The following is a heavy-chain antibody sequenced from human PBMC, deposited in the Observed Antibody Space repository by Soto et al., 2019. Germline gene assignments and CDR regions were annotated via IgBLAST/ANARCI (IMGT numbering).Heavy chain of an antibody. J-gene: IGHJ4*02. V-gene: IGHV4-31*03. CDR3: ARDRETCSSASCPDYYFDY. Sequence: QVQLQESGPGLVKPSQTLSLTCTVSGGSISSAGSYWSWIRQNPGKGLEWIGYIYYSGDTYYNPSLKSRVSISVDTSKNQFSLKVSSVTAADTAVYYCARDRETCSSASCPDYYFDYWGQGTLVTVSS. CDR1: GGSISSAGSY. D-gene: IGHD2-2*01. CDR2: IYYSGDT.